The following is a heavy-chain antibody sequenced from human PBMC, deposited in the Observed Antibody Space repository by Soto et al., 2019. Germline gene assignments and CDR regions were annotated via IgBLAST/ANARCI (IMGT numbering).Heavy chain of an antibody. Sequence: ESLKISCKGSGYNFASHWIGWVRQMPGKGLEWMGIIYPSDSDTRYSPSFQGQVTISADKSISTAYLQWSSLKASDTAIYYCERHGAAIWLGYWGQGTLVTLSS. CDR2: IYPSDSDT. V-gene: IGHV5-51*01. CDR3: ERHGAAIWLGY. J-gene: IGHJ4*02. D-gene: IGHD6-19*01. CDR1: GYNFASHW.